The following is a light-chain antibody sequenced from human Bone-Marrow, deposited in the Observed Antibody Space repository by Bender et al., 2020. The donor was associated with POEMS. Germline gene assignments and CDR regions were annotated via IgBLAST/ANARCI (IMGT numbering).Light chain of an antibody. Sequence: QSALTQPASVSGSPGQSITISCTGTSSDVGSYNLVSWYQQHPGKAPKLMIYEGSKRPSGVPDRFSGSKSGTSASLAISGLQAEDEADYYCQSYDSSLGGWVFGGGTKLTVL. V-gene: IGLV2-14*02. CDR2: EGS. CDR3: QSYDSSLGGWV. CDR1: SSDVGSYNL. J-gene: IGLJ3*02.